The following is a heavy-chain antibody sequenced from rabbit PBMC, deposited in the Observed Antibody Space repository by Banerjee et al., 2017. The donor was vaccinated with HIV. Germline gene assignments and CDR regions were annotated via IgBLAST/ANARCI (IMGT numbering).Heavy chain of an antibody. D-gene: IGHD6-1*01. CDR1: GFSFSSSYW. V-gene: IGHV1S45*01. J-gene: IGHJ4*01. CDR2: IYAGSGGST. Sequence: QEQLVESGGGLVQPGGSLKLSCKASGFSFSSSYWICWVRQAPGKGLEWIACIYAGSGGSTYYASWAKGRFTISKTSSTTVTLQMTSLTVADTATYFCATRPLYTYGSADYIDGIGLWGQGTLVTVS. CDR3: ATRPLYTYGSADYIDGIGL.